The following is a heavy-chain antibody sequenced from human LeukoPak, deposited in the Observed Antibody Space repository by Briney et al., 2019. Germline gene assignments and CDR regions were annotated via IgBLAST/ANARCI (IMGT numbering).Heavy chain of an antibody. CDR2: IGWNSGSI. D-gene: IGHD6-19*01. Sequence: GGSLRLSCAGSGFIFNNYAMHWVRQPPGKGLEWVSGIGWNSGSIDYADSVKGRFTISRDNAKNSLYLQMNRLRVEDTAFYYCAKDNRRHYTSGPNPDSLHWGQGALVTVSS. CDR1: GFIFNNYA. CDR3: AKDNRRHYTSGPNPDSLH. J-gene: IGHJ4*02. V-gene: IGHV3-9*01.